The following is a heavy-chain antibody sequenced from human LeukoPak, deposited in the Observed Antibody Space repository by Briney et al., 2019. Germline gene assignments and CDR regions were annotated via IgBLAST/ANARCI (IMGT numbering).Heavy chain of an antibody. Sequence: PGGSLRLSCAASGFTFTDYWMHWGRQVPGKGLVWVSRISTDGSSNSYADSVKGRFTISRDNAKNTLYLQMNSLRVEDTAVYYCARASGNNYGRFDSWGQGTLVTVSS. D-gene: IGHD5-18*01. J-gene: IGHJ4*02. V-gene: IGHV3-74*01. CDR3: ARASGNNYGRFDS. CDR1: GFTFTDYW. CDR2: ISTDGSSN.